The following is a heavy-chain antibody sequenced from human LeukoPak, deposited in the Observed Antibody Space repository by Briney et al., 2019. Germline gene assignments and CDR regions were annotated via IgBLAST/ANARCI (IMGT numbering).Heavy chain of an antibody. Sequence: GGSLRLSCAASGFTFSSYGMHWVRQAPGKGLEWVSSISSSSDYIYYADSLKGRFTISRDNAKNSLYLQMNSLRAEDTAVYYCAKAKQQLVEFDYWGQGTLVTVSS. CDR1: GFTFSSYG. J-gene: IGHJ4*02. V-gene: IGHV3-21*04. D-gene: IGHD6-13*01. CDR3: AKAKQQLVEFDY. CDR2: ISSSSDYI.